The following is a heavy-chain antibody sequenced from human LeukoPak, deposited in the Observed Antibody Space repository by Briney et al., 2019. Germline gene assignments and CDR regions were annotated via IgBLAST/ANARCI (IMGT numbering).Heavy chain of an antibody. CDR1: GGSIGRSSYY. J-gene: IGHJ4*02. CDR2: IYYSGGT. CDR3: ARHGSIATGAFTY. Sequence: NPSETLSLTCSVSGGSIGRSSYYWGWTRQPPGKGLEWIGSIYYSGGTYYNPSLKSRVTISVDTSRNQFSLKLGSATAADTAVYYCARHGSIATGAFTYWGQGTLVTVSS. V-gene: IGHV4-39*01. D-gene: IGHD6-13*01.